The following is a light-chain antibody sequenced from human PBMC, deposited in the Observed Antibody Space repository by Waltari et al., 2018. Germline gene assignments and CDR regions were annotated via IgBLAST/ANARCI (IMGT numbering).Light chain of an antibody. V-gene: IGKV4-1*01. CDR2: WAA. J-gene: IGKJ4*01. CDR1: QTVLYCSNNNNY. Sequence: IVMTQSPDSLAVPLVERATINCKSSQTVLYCSNNNNYFTWYQQKPRQPPKLLIYWAATRESGVPDRFSGSGSGTDFTLTISSLQAEDVAVYYCQQYYNTPLTFGGGTKVEIK. CDR3: QQYYNTPLT.